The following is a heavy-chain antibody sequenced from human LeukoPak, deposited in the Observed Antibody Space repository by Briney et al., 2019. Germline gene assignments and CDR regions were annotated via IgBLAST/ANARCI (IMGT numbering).Heavy chain of an antibody. CDR3: AREWYSNYDY. CDR1: GYTFSTYY. J-gene: IGHJ4*02. V-gene: IGHV1-46*01. D-gene: IGHD4-11*01. CDR2: INPSDGST. Sequence: ASVKVSCKASGYTFSTYYMHWVRQAPGQGLEWMGRINPSDGSTSYAQKFQGRVTMTRDTSTSTIYMEMSSLRSEDTAVYYCAREWYSNYDYWGQGTLVTVSS.